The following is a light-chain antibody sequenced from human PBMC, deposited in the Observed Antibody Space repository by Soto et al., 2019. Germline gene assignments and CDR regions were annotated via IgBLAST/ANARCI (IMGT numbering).Light chain of an antibody. CDR1: QSISNW. Sequence: DRQMTQSPSTLSASIGDRVIITCRASQSISNWLAWYQQKPEKAPKLLIYTASTLESGVPSNFSGSGSGTEFTLTISSLQPDDFATYYCQQYDSYPWTFGQGTKVEI. CDR3: QQYDSYPWT. CDR2: TAS. J-gene: IGKJ1*01. V-gene: IGKV1-5*03.